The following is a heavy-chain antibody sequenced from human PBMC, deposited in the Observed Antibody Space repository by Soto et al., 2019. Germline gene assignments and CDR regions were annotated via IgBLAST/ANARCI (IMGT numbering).Heavy chain of an antibody. D-gene: IGHD3-16*01. Sequence: EVQLVESGGGLVQPGGSLRLSCAASGFTFSDYSMNWVRQAPGKGLEWVSYISSSSSTIYYAESVKGRFSISRDNAKNSLYLQMNSLRDEDTAVYYCARDPWVWGLHGDWGQGTLVTVSS. CDR2: ISSSSSTI. CDR1: GFTFSDYS. J-gene: IGHJ4*02. V-gene: IGHV3-48*02. CDR3: ARDPWVWGLHGD.